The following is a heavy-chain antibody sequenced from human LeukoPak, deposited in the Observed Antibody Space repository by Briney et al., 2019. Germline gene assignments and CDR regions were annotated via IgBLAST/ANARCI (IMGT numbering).Heavy chain of an antibody. CDR1: GFTFSSYS. J-gene: IGHJ5*02. CDR3: ARGQGGYAGMDWFDP. V-gene: IGHV3-21*01. Sequence: GGSLRLSCAASGFTFSSYSMNCVRQAPGRGREWVSSISSSGSYIYYADSVKGRFTISRDNAKNSLYLQMNSLRAEDTAVYYCARGQGGYAGMDWFDPWGQGTLVTVSS. CDR2: ISSSGSYI. D-gene: IGHD5-12*01.